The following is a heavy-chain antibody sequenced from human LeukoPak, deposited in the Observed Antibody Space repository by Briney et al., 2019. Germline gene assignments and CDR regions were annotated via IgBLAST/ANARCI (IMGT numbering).Heavy chain of an antibody. D-gene: IGHD2-2*01. J-gene: IGHJ3*02. CDR2: MYSGGST. CDR1: GFTVSSNY. V-gene: IGHV3-66*02. CDR3: ARSYCSSTSCFAFDI. Sequence: GGSLRLSCAASGFTVSSNYMSGVRQAPGKGLEWGSVMYSGGSTYYADSVKGRFPISRDNFKNTLYLQMNSLRAEDTAVYYCARSYCSSTSCFAFDIWGQGTMVTVSS.